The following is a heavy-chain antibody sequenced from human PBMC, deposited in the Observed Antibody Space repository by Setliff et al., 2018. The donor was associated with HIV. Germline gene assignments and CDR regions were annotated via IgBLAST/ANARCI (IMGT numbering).Heavy chain of an antibody. CDR2: VSSSSRYI. D-gene: IGHD7-27*01. Sequence: EGSLRLSCAASGFTFSSYSMNWVRQAPGKGLEWVSSVSSSSRYIYHADSVQGRFTISRDNAKNSLYLQMNSLRAEDTAVYYCARSGDGDYYYYMDVWGKGTTVT. V-gene: IGHV3-21*01. CDR3: ARSGDGDYYYYMDV. J-gene: IGHJ6*03. CDR1: GFTFSSYS.